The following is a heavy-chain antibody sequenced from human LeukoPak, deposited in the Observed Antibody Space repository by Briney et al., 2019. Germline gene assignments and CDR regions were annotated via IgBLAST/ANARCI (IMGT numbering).Heavy chain of an antibody. J-gene: IGHJ4*02. Sequence: GASVEVSCKASGGTFSSYAVSWVRQAPGQGLEWMGGIIPIFGTANYAQKFQGRVTITADESTSTAYMELSSLRSEDTAVYYCARDLRGYSVTWGQGTLVTVSS. CDR1: GGTFSSYA. D-gene: IGHD5/OR15-5a*01. CDR3: ARDLRGYSVT. V-gene: IGHV1-69*13. CDR2: IIPIFGTA.